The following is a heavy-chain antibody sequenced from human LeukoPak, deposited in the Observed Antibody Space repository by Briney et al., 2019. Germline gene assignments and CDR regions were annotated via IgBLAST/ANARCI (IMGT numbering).Heavy chain of an antibody. CDR3: ARGRSSSWSSFDY. CDR1: GGSFSGYY. Sequence: PSETLSLTCAVYGGSFSGYYWSWIRQPPGKGLEWIGYIYNNGRTYYNPSLKSRVTISVDTSKNLFSLKVSSVTAADAAVYYCARGRSSSWSSFDYWGQGTLVTVSS. V-gene: IGHV4-4*09. J-gene: IGHJ4*02. D-gene: IGHD6-13*01. CDR2: IYNNGRT.